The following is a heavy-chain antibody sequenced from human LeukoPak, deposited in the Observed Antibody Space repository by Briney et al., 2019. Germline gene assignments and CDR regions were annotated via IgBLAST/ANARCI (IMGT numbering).Heavy chain of an antibody. CDR3: ARQNFYDFWSGPYLDY. J-gene: IGHJ4*02. CDR1: GFTFSSYA. D-gene: IGHD3-3*01. V-gene: IGHV3-64*01. Sequence: GGSLRLSCATSGFTFSSYAMHWVRQAPGKGLEYVSAISSNGGSTYYANSVKGRFTISRDNSKNTLYLQMGSLRAEDMAVYYCARQNFYDFWSGPYLDYWGQGTLVTVSS. CDR2: ISSNGGST.